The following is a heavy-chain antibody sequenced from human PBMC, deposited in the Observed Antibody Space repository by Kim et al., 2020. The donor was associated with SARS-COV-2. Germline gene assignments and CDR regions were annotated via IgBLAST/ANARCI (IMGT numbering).Heavy chain of an antibody. J-gene: IGHJ3*02. D-gene: IGHD6-13*01. CDR2: IWYDGSNK. Sequence: GGSLRLSCAASGFTFSSYGMHWVRQAPGKGLEWVAVIWYDGSNKYYADSVKGRFTISRDNSKNTLYLQMNSLRAEDTAVYYCAKDNIAAAGIDAFDIWGQATMVTVSS. CDR1: GFTFSSYG. V-gene: IGHV3-33*06. CDR3: AKDNIAAAGIDAFDI.